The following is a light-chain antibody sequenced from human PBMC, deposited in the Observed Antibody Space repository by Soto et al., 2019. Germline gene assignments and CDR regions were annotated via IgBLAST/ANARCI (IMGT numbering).Light chain of an antibody. V-gene: IGLV2-23*01. J-gene: IGLJ1*01. CDR1: SSDVGVYNS. Sequence: QSALAQPASVSGSPGQSITISCTGTSSDVGVYNSVSWYQQHPHRAPQVIIYKGTQRPSGVSNRFSGSTSGNAASLTISALQTDDEADYFCCSSAPESTYVCGTGTKLTVL. CDR2: KGT. CDR3: CSSAPESTYV.